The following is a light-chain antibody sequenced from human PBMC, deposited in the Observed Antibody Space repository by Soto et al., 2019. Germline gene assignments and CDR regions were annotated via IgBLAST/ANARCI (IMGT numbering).Light chain of an antibody. CDR1: QSVSSSY. J-gene: IGKJ2*01. CDR3: QQYDTSPPMYT. V-gene: IGKV3-20*01. CDR2: ATS. Sequence: EIVLTQSPGTLSLSPGERATLSCRASQSVSSSYLAWYQQKPGQAPRLFIYATSTRAAGIPDRFSGSGSGTDFTLTISRLEPDDVAVYYCQQYDTSPPMYTFGQGTKVDI.